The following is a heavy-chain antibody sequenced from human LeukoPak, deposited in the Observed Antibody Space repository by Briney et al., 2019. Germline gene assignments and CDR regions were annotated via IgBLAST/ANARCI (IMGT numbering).Heavy chain of an antibody. CDR1: GFTFSDAA. V-gene: IGHV3-23*01. D-gene: IGHD5-24*01. J-gene: IGHJ3*01. Sequence: GGSLRLSCAVSGFTFSDAAMNWVRQAPGKGLEWVSLISFSGNNAYYADSVQGRFTISRDNSKNTLCLQMNSLRVEDTAIYYCAKDIQLSTWGLGTMVTVSS. CDR3: AKDIQLST. CDR2: ISFSGNNA.